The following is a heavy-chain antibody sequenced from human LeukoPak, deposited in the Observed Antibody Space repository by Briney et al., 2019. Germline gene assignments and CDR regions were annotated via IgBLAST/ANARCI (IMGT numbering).Heavy chain of an antibody. CDR3: ARDLADIDDY. J-gene: IGHJ4*02. Sequence: KAGGSLRLSCAASGFTFSSYSMNWVRQAPGKGLEWVSSISSSSSYIYYADSEKGRFTISRDNAKNSLYLQMNSLRAEDTAVYYCARDLADIDDYWGQGTLVTVSS. CDR2: ISSSSSYI. CDR1: GFTFSSYS. D-gene: IGHD2-15*01. V-gene: IGHV3-21*01.